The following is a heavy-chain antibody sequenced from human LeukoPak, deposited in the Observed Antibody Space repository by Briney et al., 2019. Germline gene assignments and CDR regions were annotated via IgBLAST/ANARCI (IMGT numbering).Heavy chain of an antibody. CDR2: ISYDGSNR. CDR3: AKTRSRNMITFGGVENWFDP. CDR1: GFTFSSYG. Sequence: GGSLRLSCVASGFTFSSYGMHWVRQAPGKGLGWVAVISYDGSNRYYADSVKGRFTISRDTSKNTLYLQMNSLRAEDTTVYYCAKTRSRNMITFGGVENWFDPWGQGTLVTVSS. V-gene: IGHV3-30*18. J-gene: IGHJ5*02. D-gene: IGHD3-16*01.